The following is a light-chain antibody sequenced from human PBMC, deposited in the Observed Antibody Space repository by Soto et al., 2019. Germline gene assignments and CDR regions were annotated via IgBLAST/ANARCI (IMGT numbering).Light chain of an antibody. CDR2: DVS. J-gene: IGLJ1*01. Sequence: CVLTRPASVSGSPGQAITISCTGTSSDVGGYNYVSWYQQHPGKAPKLMIYDVSNRPSGVSNRFSGSKSGNTASLTTSGLQAEDEADYYCSSYTSSSTYVFGTGTKVTVL. CDR3: SSYTSSSTYV. CDR1: SSDVGGYNY. V-gene: IGLV2-14*01.